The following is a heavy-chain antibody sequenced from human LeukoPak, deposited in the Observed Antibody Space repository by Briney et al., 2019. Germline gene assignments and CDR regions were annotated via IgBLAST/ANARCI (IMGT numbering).Heavy chain of an antibody. Sequence: GGSLRLSCAASGFAFSSYAIHWVRQAPGKGLEWVALISYDGSTKYSTDSVKGRFTISRDNSKNTLYLQMNSLRPEDTAVYYCAGHFGAWHYFDYWGQGTLVTVSS. CDR3: AGHFGAWHYFDY. CDR1: GFAFSSYA. J-gene: IGHJ4*02. V-gene: IGHV3-30*04. CDR2: ISYDGSTK. D-gene: IGHD3-3*01.